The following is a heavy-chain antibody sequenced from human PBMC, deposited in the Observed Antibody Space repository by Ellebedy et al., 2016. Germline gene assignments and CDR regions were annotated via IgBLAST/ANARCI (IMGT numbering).Heavy chain of an antibody. V-gene: IGHV5-51*01. J-gene: IGHJ6*02. CDR3: ARTYSSSWYLLDV. Sequence: GGSLRLSXKGSGYSFTSYWIGWVRQMPGKGLEWMGIIYPGDSDTRYSPSFQGQVTISADKSISTAYLQWSSLKASDTAMYYCARTYSSSWYLLDVWGQGTTVTVSS. D-gene: IGHD6-13*01. CDR1: GYSFTSYW. CDR2: IYPGDSDT.